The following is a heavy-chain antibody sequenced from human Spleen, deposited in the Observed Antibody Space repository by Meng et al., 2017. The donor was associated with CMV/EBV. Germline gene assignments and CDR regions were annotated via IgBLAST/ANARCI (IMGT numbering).Heavy chain of an antibody. CDR1: GFTFSNAW. CDR2: IKSKTDGGTT. CDR3: TSGYDYRVGY. D-gene: IGHD5-12*01. V-gene: IGHV3-15*01. J-gene: IGHJ4*02. Sequence: GESLKISCAASGFTFSNAWMSWVRQAPGKGLEWVGRIKSKTDGGTTDYAAPVKGRFTISRDDSKNTLYLQMNSLKTEDTAVYYCTSGYDYRVGYWGQGTLVTVSS.